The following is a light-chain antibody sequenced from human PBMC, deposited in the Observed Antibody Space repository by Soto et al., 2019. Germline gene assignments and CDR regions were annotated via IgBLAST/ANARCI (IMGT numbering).Light chain of an antibody. V-gene: IGKV1-39*01. Sequence: DIQMTQSPSSLSASVGDRVTITCRASQDIGSYLNWYQQKPGKAPKLAATNLQSAVPSRFSGRGAGTDFTLTISNLQPEDFSTYYCQQTYRTPPTFGQGTRLEIK. J-gene: IGKJ5*01. CDR2: AT. CDR1: QDIGSY. CDR3: QQTYRTPPT.